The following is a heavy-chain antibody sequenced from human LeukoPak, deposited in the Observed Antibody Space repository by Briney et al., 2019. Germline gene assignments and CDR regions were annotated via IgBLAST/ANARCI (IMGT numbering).Heavy chain of an antibody. J-gene: IGHJ5*02. D-gene: IGHD6-13*01. V-gene: IGHV1-8*01. CDR1: GYTFTSYD. CDR2: MNPNSCNT. Sequence: ASVKVSCKASGYTFTSYDLNWVRQATGQGLEWMGWMNPNSCNTGYAQKFQGRGTMTRNTSISTAYMELSSLRYEDTAVYYCARAPGAAGRKNWFDPWGQGTLVTVSS. CDR3: ARAPGAAGRKNWFDP.